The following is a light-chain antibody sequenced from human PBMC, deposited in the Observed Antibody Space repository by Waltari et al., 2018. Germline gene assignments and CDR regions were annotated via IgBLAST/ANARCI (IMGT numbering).Light chain of an antibody. V-gene: IGLV1-51*01. Sequence: QSVLTQPPSVSAAPGQKVTISCSGSSSNIGNNYVSWYQQLPGTAPKLLIYDNNQVPSGIADRFSCSKSGTSATLGITGLQTGDEADYYCGTWDSSLSAGVFGGGTKLTVL. CDR2: DNN. J-gene: IGLJ2*01. CDR3: GTWDSSLSAGV. CDR1: SSNIGNNY.